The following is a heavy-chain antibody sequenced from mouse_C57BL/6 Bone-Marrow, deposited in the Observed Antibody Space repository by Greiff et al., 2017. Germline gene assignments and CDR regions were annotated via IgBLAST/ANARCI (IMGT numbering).Heavy chain of an antibody. CDR2: INYDGSST. CDR1: GFTFSDYY. J-gene: IGHJ1*03. D-gene: IGHD1-1*01. CDR3: ARITTVNGYFDV. Sequence: EVNLVESEGGLVQPGSSMKLSCTASGFTFSDYYMAWVRQVPEKGLEWVANINYDGSSTYYLDSLKSRFIISRDNAKNILYLQMSSLKSEDTATYYCARITTVNGYFDVWGTGTTVTVSS. V-gene: IGHV5-16*01.